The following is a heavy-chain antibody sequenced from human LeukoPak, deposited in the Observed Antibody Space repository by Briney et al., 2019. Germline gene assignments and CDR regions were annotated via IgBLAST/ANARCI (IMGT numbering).Heavy chain of an antibody. CDR1: GGTFSSYA. CDR2: IIPIFGTA. J-gene: IGHJ5*02. CDR3: ARERYAEAARYDP. D-gene: IGHD6-6*01. Sequence: SVKVSCKASGGTFSSYAISWVRQAPGQGLEWMGGIIPIFGTANYAQKFQGRVTIAADESTSTAYMELSSLRSEDTAVYYCARERYAEAARYDPWGQGTLVTVSS. V-gene: IGHV1-69*13.